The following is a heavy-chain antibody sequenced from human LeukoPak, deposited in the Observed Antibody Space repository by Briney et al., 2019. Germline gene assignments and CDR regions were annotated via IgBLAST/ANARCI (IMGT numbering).Heavy chain of an antibody. Sequence: PGGSLRLSCAASGFTFSSYAMSWVRQAPGKGLEWVSAISGSGGSTCYADSVKGRFTISRDNSKNTLYLQMNSLRAEDTAVYYALYYDFWSGYIIWGQGTLVTVSS. J-gene: IGHJ4*02. CDR3: LYYDFWSGYII. V-gene: IGHV3-23*01. D-gene: IGHD3-3*01. CDR1: GFTFSSYA. CDR2: ISGSGGST.